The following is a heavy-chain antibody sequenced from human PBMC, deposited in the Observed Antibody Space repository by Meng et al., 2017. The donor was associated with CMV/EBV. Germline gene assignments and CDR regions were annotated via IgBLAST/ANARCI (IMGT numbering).Heavy chain of an antibody. J-gene: IGHJ6*02. CDR1: GFSFSSYS. CDR2: ISYDGSNK. Sequence: GGSLRLSCVVSGFSFSSYSMHWVRQAPGKWLEWVAVISYDGSNKYYADSVTGRFTISRDNSKNTLYLQMNSLRAEDTAVYYCARVEDIAAEESTGYYYYGMDVWGQGTTVTVSS. CDR3: ARVEDIAAEESTGYYYYGMDV. D-gene: IGHD6-13*01. V-gene: IGHV3-30-3*01.